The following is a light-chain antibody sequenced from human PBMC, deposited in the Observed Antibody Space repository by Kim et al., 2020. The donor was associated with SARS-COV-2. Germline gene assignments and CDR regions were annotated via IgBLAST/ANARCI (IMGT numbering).Light chain of an antibody. J-gene: IGKJ2*01. CDR1: QSISSW. V-gene: IGKV1-5*03. CDR3: QHYNSPPYN. Sequence: SASVGARVTITCRASQSISSWLAWYQQKPGKAPKLLIYKASSLESGVPSRFSGSASGTEFTLTISSLQPDDFATYYCQHYNSPPYNFGQGTKLEIK. CDR2: KAS.